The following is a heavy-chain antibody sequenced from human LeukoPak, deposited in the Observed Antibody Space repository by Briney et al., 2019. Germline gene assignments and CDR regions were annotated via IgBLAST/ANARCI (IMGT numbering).Heavy chain of an antibody. Sequence: NPGGSLRLSCAASGFTFSNAWMSWVRQAPGKGLEWVSHISDSGSTIYYADSVRGRFTISRDNARNTLFLQMNSLRAEDTAVYYCATLVQQLVFYWGQGTLVTVSS. J-gene: IGHJ4*02. D-gene: IGHD6-13*01. CDR1: GFTFSNAW. CDR2: ISDSGSTI. V-gene: IGHV3-11*04. CDR3: ATLVQQLVFY.